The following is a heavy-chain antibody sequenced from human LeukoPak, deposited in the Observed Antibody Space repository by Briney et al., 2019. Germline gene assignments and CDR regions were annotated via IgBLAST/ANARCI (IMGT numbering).Heavy chain of an antibody. V-gene: IGHV3-7*01. D-gene: IGHD6-19*01. Sequence: PGGSLRLSCAASGFIFSSYWMSWVRQAPGKGLEWVANIKQDGSEKYYVDSVKGRFTISRDNAKNSLYLQMNSLRAEDTAVYYCARDGRGWSNYYFDYWGQGTLVTVSS. J-gene: IGHJ4*02. CDR3: ARDGRGWSNYYFDY. CDR1: GFIFSSYW. CDR2: IKQDGSEK.